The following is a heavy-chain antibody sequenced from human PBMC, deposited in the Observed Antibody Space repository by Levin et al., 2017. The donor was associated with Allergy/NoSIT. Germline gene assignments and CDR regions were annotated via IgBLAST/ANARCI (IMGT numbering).Heavy chain of an antibody. V-gene: IGHV4-34*01. CDR2: INHSGST. CDR3: ARALSLRFLDRPHYYYYYGMDV. D-gene: IGHD3-3*01. J-gene: IGHJ6*02. CDR1: GGSFSGYY. Sequence: SETLSLTCAVYGGSFSGYYWSWIRQPPGKGLEWIGEINHSGSTNYNPSLKSRVTISVDTSKNQFSLKLSSVTAADTAVYYCARALSLRFLDRPHYYYYYGMDVWGQGTTVTVSS.